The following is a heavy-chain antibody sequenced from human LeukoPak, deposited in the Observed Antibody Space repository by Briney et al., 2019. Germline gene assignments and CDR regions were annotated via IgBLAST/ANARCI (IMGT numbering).Heavy chain of an antibody. CDR2: ISGSNGDT. CDR1: GYTFTSYG. Sequence: ASVKVSCKASGYTFTSYGIGWVRLAPGQGPEWMGWISGSNGDTKYAQKHQGRVTMTTDTSKSTAYMQLRSLKAADTAVYYCARSSPPRYYSDKSDYYGYYFDYWGQGTLVTVSS. V-gene: IGHV1-18*01. J-gene: IGHJ4*02. CDR3: ARSSPPRYYSDKSDYYGYYFDY. D-gene: IGHD3-22*01.